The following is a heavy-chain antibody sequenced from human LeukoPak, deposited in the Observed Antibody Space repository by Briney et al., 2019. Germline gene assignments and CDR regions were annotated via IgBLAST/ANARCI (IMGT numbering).Heavy chain of an antibody. D-gene: IGHD6-19*01. V-gene: IGHV1-24*01. Sequence: ASVKVSCKVSGYTLTELSMHWVRQAPGKGLEWMGGFDPEDGETIYAQKFQGRVTMTEDTSTDTAYMELSSLRSEDTAVYYCARDPRIAVAGRKSVSAFDIWGQGTMVTVSS. CDR3: ARDPRIAVAGRKSVSAFDI. J-gene: IGHJ3*02. CDR1: GYTLTELS. CDR2: FDPEDGET.